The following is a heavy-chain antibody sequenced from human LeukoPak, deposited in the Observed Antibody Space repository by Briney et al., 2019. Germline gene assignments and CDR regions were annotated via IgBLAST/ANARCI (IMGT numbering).Heavy chain of an antibody. Sequence: SETLSLTCTVSGGSISSGSYYWSWIRQPAGKGLEWIGRIYTSGSTNYNPSLKSRVTISVDTSKNQFSLKLSSVTAADTAVYYCARARTEKYYYYYYYMDVWGKGTTVTVSS. J-gene: IGHJ6*03. CDR1: GGSISSGSYY. D-gene: IGHD1-14*01. V-gene: IGHV4-61*02. CDR2: IYTSGST. CDR3: ARARTEKYYYYYYYMDV.